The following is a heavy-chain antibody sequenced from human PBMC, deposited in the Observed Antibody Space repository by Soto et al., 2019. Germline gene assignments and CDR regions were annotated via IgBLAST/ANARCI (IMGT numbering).Heavy chain of an antibody. CDR3: AIFMGNSVAPTYFDY. CDR1: GGSINNYY. J-gene: IGHJ4*02. D-gene: IGHD5-12*01. CDR2: IYYRGST. V-gene: IGHV4-59*01. Sequence: SETLSLTCTVSGGSINNYYWSWIRQPPGKGLEWIGYIYYRGSTNYNPSLKSRVTISVDTSRNQFSLKLSSVTTADTAVYYCAIFMGNSVAPTYFDYWGQGTLVTVSS.